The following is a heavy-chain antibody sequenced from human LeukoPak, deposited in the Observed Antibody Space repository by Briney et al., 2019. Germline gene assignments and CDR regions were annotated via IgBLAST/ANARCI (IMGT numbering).Heavy chain of an antibody. CDR1: GYTFTSYY. CDR3: ARSREYDFWSGYYLAEKTEYFQH. V-gene: IGHV1-8*02. CDR2: MNPNSGNT. D-gene: IGHD3-3*01. Sequence: ASVKVSCKASGYTFTSYYMHWVRQATGQGLEWMGWMNPNSGNTGYAQKFQGRVTMTRNTSISTAYMELSSLRSEDTAVYYCARSREYDFWSGYYLAEKTEYFQHWGQGTLVTVSS. J-gene: IGHJ1*01.